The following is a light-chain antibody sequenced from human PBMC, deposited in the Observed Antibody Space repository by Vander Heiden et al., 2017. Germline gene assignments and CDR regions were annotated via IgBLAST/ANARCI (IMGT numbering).Light chain of an antibody. CDR1: QSVLYSSNNTNY. J-gene: IGKJ1*01. V-gene: IGKV4-1*01. CDR3: QKYSGTPQRT. Sequence: DIVMTQSPDSLAVSLGERATINCKSSQSVLYSSNNTNYLAWYPQKPRQPPKLLIYCASTRASGLPDRFSGGVSRTAFTLTLSRLQAEEVAVYYCQKYSGTPQRTFGQGPKVEIQ. CDR2: CAS.